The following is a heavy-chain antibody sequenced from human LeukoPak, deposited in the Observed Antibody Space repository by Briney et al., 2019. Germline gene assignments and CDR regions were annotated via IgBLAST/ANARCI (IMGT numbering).Heavy chain of an antibody. CDR1: GFTFSHYW. V-gene: IGHV3-7*01. CDR3: ARDHNVADV. J-gene: IGHJ3*01. Sequence: GGSLRLSCVASGFTFSHYWMTWYRQAPGKGLEWVANLNQDGSIQAYGDSVRGRFTISRDNAKNSVYIQMNSLRVEDTAMYFCARDHNVADVWGRGTKITVSS. CDR2: LNQDGSIQ. D-gene: IGHD2-8*01.